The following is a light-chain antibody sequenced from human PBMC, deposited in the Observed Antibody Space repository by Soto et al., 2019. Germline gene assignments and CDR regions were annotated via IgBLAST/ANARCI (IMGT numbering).Light chain of an antibody. J-gene: IGLJ1*01. CDR1: SSDVGGYKY. CDR3: NSYTTSSTYV. CDR2: EVS. Sequence: QSVLTQPASVSGSPGQSITISCTGTSSDVGGYKYVSWYRQYPGKAPKLMIYEVSHRPSGVSNRFAGSKSGNTASLTISGLQAEDEADYYCNSYTTSSTYVFGTGTKLTVL. V-gene: IGLV2-14*01.